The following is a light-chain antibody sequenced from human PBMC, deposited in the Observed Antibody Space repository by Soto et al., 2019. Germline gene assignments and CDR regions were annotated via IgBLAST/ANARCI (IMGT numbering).Light chain of an antibody. V-gene: IGLV2-14*01. CDR3: SSYTSTETHVV. CDR2: EVS. CDR1: SSDIGAYKY. Sequence: QSALTQPASVSGSPGQSITISCTGTSSDIGAYKYVSWYQQHPGKAPKVVIYEVSNRPSGISNRFSASKSGNTASLTISGLQADDEGDYYCSSYTSTETHVVFGGGTKLTVL. J-gene: IGLJ2*01.